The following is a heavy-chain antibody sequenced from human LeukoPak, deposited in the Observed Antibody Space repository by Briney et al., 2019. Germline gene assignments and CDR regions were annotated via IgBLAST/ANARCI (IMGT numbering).Heavy chain of an antibody. Sequence: PSETLSLTCAVYGGSFSGYYWSWIRQPPGKGLEWIGEINHSGSTNYNPSLKSRVTISVDTSKNQFPLKLSSVTAADTAVYYCARGGARYYDILTGYYTEPFDYWGQGTLVTVSS. V-gene: IGHV4-34*01. J-gene: IGHJ4*02. CDR3: ARGGARYYDILTGYYTEPFDY. D-gene: IGHD3-9*01. CDR1: GGSFSGYY. CDR2: INHSGST.